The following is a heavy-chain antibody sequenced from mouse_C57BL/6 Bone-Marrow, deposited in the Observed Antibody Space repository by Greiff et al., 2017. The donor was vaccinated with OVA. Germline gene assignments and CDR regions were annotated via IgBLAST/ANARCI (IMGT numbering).Heavy chain of an antibody. V-gene: IGHV1-74*01. CDR3: ASYDGYYVAWFAY. D-gene: IGHD2-3*01. J-gene: IGHJ3*01. CDR2: IHPSDSDT. Sequence: QVQLKQPGAELVKPGASVKVSCKASGYTFTSYWMHWVKQRPGQGLEWIGRIHPSDSDTNYNQKFKGKATLTVDKSSSTAYMQLGSLTSVDSAFYYCASYDGYYVAWFAYWGQGTLGTVSA. CDR1: GYTFTSYW.